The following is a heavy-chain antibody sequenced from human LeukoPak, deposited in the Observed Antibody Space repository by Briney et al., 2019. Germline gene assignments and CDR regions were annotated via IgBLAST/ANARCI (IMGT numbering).Heavy chain of an antibody. D-gene: IGHD2-15*01. CDR2: IRYDGSNK. CDR3: AKDKILGYCSGGSCQGLDY. J-gene: IGHJ4*02. CDR1: GFTFSSYG. V-gene: IGHV3-30*02. Sequence: GGSLRLSCAASGFTFSSYGMHWVRQAPGKGLEGVAFIRYDGSNKYYADSVKGRFTISRDNSKNTLYLQMNSLRAEDTAVYYCAKDKILGYCSGGSCQGLDYWGQGTLVTVSS.